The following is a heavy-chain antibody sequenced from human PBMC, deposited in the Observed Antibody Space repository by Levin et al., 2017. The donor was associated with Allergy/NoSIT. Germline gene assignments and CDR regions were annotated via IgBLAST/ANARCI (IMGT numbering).Heavy chain of an antibody. D-gene: IGHD3-10*01. Sequence: ETLSLTCAASGFTFSSYAMSWVRQAPGKGLEWVSTISGSGGSTYYADSVKGRFTISRDNSKNTLYLQMNSLRAEDTAVYYCAKARGYYYYGSYDYWGQGTLVTVSS. CDR1: GFTFSSYA. CDR2: ISGSGGST. J-gene: IGHJ4*02. CDR3: AKARGYYYYGSYDY. V-gene: IGHV3-23*01.